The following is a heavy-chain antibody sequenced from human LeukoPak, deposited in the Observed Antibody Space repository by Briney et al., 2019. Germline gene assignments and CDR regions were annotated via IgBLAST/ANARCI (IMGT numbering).Heavy chain of an antibody. D-gene: IGHD3-10*01. CDR2: INHSGST. V-gene: IGHV4-34*01. J-gene: IGHJ4*02. CDR3: ARVPMVRGAPPYY. CDR1: GGSFSGYY. Sequence: SETLSLTCAVYGGSFSGYYWSWIRQPPGKGLEWIGEINHSGSTNYNPSLKSRVTISVDTSKNQFSLKLSSVTAADTAVYYCARVPMVRGAPPYYWGQGTLVTVSS.